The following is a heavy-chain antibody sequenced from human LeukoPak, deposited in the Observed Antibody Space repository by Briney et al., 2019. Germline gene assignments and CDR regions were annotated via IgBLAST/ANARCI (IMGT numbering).Heavy chain of an antibody. J-gene: IGHJ4*02. CDR1: GYTFTSYD. V-gene: IGHV1-18*01. D-gene: IGHD3-10*01. CDR3: ARVCRYYYGSGSYPNYFDY. CDR2: ISAYNGNT. Sequence: ASVKVSCKASGYTFTSYDISWVRQAPGQGLEWMGWISAYNGNTNYAQKLQGRVTMTTDTSTSTAYMELRSLRSDDTAVCYCARVCRYYYGSGSYPNYFDYWGQGTLVTVSS.